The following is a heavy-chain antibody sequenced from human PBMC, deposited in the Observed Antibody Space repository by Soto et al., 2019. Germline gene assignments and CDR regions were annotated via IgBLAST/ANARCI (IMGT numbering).Heavy chain of an antibody. D-gene: IGHD1-1*01. V-gene: IGHV4-34*01. CDR2: INHSGST. J-gene: IGHJ4*02. Sequence: SETLSLTCAVYGGSFSGYYWSWIRPPPGKGLEWIGEINHSGSTNYNPSLKSRVTISVDTSKNQFSLKLSSVTAADTAVYYCARGLSGTTGTFDYWGQGTLVTVSS. CDR3: ARGLSGTTGTFDY. CDR1: GGSFSGYY.